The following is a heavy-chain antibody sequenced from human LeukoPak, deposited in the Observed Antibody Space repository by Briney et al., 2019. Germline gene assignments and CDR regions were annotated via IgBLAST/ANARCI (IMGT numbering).Heavy chain of an antibody. D-gene: IGHD6-13*01. CDR1: GFTFDDYA. V-gene: IGHV3-9*01. Sequence: TGGSLRLSCAASGFTFDDYAMHWVRQAPGKGLEWVSGISWNSGSIGYADSVKGRFTISRDNAKNSLYLQMNSLRAEDTALYAEDAYSSSHYYMDVWGKGTTVTISS. J-gene: IGHJ6*03. CDR3: DAYSSSHYYMDV. CDR2: ISWNSGSI.